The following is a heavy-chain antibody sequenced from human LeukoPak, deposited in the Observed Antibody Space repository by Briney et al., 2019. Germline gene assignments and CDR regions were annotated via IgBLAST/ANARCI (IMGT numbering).Heavy chain of an antibody. V-gene: IGHV3-23*01. Sequence: GGSLRLSCAASGFTFSNSIMRWVRQAPGKGLQWVSVIRGDGGRTNYVDSVKGRFTISRDNSRNTLYLQMNSLTAEDTAVYYCAKDRSGLLKYYFDYWGQGTLVTVSS. D-gene: IGHD1-26*01. CDR3: AKDRSGLLKYYFDY. CDR2: IRGDGGRT. J-gene: IGHJ4*02. CDR1: GFTFSNSI.